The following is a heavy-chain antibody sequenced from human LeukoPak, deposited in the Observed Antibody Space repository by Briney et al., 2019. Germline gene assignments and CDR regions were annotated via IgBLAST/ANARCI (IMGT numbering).Heavy chain of an antibody. V-gene: IGHV4-59*08. J-gene: IGHJ3*02. CDR1: GGSINSYY. CDR3: VRHLSAGRPAFDI. D-gene: IGHD2-15*01. Sequence: SETLSLTCTVPGGSINSYYWSWIRQPPGKGLEWIGYIYYSGSTNYNPSLKSRVTISVDTSNNKFSLKLTSLTAADTAVYYCVRHLSAGRPAFDIWRQGTMVSVSS. CDR2: IYYSGST.